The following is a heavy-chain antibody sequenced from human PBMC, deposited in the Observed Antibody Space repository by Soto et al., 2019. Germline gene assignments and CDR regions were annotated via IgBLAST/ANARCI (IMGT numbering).Heavy chain of an antibody. V-gene: IGHV4-34*01. CDR1: GGSFSGYY. Sequence: SETLSLTCAVYGGSFSGYYWSWIRQPPGKGLEWIGEINHSGSTNYNPSLKSRVTISVDTSKNQFSLKLSSVTAADTAVYYCARGVAIAAAGTTHQDYWGQGTLVTVSS. CDR2: INHSGST. D-gene: IGHD6-13*01. CDR3: ARGVAIAAAGTTHQDY. J-gene: IGHJ4*02.